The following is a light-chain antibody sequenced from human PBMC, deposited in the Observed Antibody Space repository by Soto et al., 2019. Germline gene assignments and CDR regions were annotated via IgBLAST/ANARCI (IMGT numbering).Light chain of an antibody. J-gene: IGKJ1*01. CDR1: QSVSSSY. Sequence: EIVLTQSPGTLSLSPGERATLSCRASQSVSSSYLAWYQQKPGQAPRLPIFSASSRATGSPDRFGGSGVGADFPLTISRLGTEDFAVYYCQQYGSSPRSWTFGQGTKVEIK. CDR2: SAS. V-gene: IGKV3-20*01. CDR3: QQYGSSPRSWT.